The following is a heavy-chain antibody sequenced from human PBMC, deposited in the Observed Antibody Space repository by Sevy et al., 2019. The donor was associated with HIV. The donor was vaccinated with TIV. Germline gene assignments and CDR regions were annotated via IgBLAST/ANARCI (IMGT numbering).Heavy chain of an antibody. CDR1: GGSISNYY. CDR3: ARERQLVLDY. D-gene: IGHD6-13*01. J-gene: IGHJ4*02. CDR2: IYYSGST. V-gene: IGHV4-59*01. Sequence: SETLSLTCTVSGGSISNYYWSWIRQPPGKGLEWIGYIYYSGSTNYNPSLKSRVTISVDTSKNQFSLKLSCVTAADTAVYYCARERQLVLDYWGQGTLVTVSS.